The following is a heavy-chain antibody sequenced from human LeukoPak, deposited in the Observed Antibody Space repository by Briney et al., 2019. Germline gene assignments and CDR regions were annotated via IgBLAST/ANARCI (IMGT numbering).Heavy chain of an antibody. J-gene: IGHJ6*03. V-gene: IGHV4-34*01. CDR2: INHSGST. Sequence: SETLSLTCAVYGGSFSGYYWNWICQPPRKGLEWIGEINHSGSTNSNPSLKSRVTISVDTSKNQYSLKLSSVTAADTAVYYCARLPQITMVRGVIKAPSHYYYMDVWGKGTTVTISS. CDR1: GGSFSGYY. CDR3: ARLPQITMVRGVIKAPSHYYYMDV. D-gene: IGHD3-10*01.